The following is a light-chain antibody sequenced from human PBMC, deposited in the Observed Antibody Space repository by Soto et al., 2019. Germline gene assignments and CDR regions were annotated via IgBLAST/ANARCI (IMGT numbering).Light chain of an antibody. CDR2: LEGSGSY. Sequence: QPVLTQSSSASASLGSTVKLTCTLSSGHSSYIIAWHQQQPGKAPRYLMKLEGSGSYNKGSGVPDRFSGSSSGADRYLTISNLQFEDEADYYCETWDSNPWVFGGGTKLTF. CDR3: ETWDSNPWV. V-gene: IGLV4-60*02. J-gene: IGLJ3*02. CDR1: SGHSSYI.